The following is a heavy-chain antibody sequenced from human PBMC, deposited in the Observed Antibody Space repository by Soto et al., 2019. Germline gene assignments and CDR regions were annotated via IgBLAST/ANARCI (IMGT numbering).Heavy chain of an antibody. V-gene: IGHV4-4*02. D-gene: IGHD3-10*01. CDR3: VCLGDYYGSGSHRPNYYYYGMDV. CDR1: GGSISSSNW. Sequence: QVQLQESGPGLVKPSGTLSLTCAVSGGSISSSNWWSWVRQPPGKGLEWIGEIYHSGSTNYNPSLMSRVTISVDKSKNQFSLKLSSVTAADTAVYYCVCLGDYYGSGSHRPNYYYYGMDVWGQGTTVTVSS. J-gene: IGHJ6*02. CDR2: IYHSGST.